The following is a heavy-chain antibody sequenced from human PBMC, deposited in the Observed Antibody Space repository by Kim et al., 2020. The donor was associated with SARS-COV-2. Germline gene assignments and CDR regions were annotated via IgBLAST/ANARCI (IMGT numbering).Heavy chain of an antibody. V-gene: IGHV3-33*06. J-gene: IGHJ6*02. D-gene: IGHD2-15*01. CDR2: IWYDGSNK. CDR3: AKGGCSGGSCIDYYYGMDV. CDR1: GFTFSSYG. Sequence: GGSLRLSCAASGFTFSSYGMHWVRQAPGKGLEWVAVIWYDGSNKYYADSVKGRFTISRDNSKNTLYLQMNSLRAEDTAVYYCAKGGCSGGSCIDYYYGMDVWGQGTTVTVSS.